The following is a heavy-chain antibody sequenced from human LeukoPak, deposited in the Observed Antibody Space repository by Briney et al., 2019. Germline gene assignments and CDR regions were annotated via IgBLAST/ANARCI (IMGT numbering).Heavy chain of an antibody. J-gene: IGHJ4*02. V-gene: IGHV1-18*01. CDR3: ARCLDFYGSGSYVPGD. Sequence: ASVKVSCKASGYTFTSYGISWVRQAPGQGLEWMGWISAYNGNTNYAQKFQGRVTMTTDTSTSTAHMELRSLRSDDTAVYYCARCLDFYGSGSYVPGDWGQGTLVTVPS. D-gene: IGHD3-10*01. CDR2: ISAYNGNT. CDR1: GYTFTSYG.